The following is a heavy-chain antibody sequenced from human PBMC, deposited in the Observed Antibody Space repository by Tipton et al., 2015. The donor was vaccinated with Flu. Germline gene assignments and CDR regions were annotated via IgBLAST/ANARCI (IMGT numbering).Heavy chain of an antibody. Sequence: TLSLTCTVSGDSISTSSYYWGWIRQPPGKGLEWIGRVYYTGRTYYNSSLIGRVTISVDTSKNQFSLKLTSVTAADTAVYYCARVPSGWGGYFDLWGRGTLVTVSS. D-gene: IGHD3-16*01. CDR1: GDSISTSSYY. CDR2: VYYTGRT. J-gene: IGHJ2*01. V-gene: IGHV4-39*07. CDR3: ARVPSGWGGYFDL.